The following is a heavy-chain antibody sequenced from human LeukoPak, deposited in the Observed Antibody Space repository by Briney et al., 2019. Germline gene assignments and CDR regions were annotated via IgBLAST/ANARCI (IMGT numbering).Heavy chain of an antibody. Sequence: GGSLRLSCAASGFTFSTYAMTWVRQAPGKGLEWVSGISTSGDRTYYADSVKGRFAISRDNSKNTLYLQMNSLRAEDTAEYYCARSAVGTSCCTAVDYWGQGTLVTVSS. CDR2: ISTSGDRT. V-gene: IGHV3-23*01. J-gene: IGHJ4*02. CDR3: ARSAVGTSCCTAVDY. D-gene: IGHD1-26*01. CDR1: GFTFSTYA.